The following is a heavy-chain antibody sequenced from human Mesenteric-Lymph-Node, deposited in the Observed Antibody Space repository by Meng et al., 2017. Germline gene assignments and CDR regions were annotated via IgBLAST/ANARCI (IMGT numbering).Heavy chain of an antibody. J-gene: IGHJ4*02. D-gene: IGHD5-24*01. V-gene: IGHV3-7*04. CDR3: ARGIRDYYFDY. CDR1: GFTFNTYC. Sequence: GGSLRLSCATSGFTFNTYCMDWVRQAPGKGLEWVANIKQDGSEKYYADSVKGRFTISRDNGKNSLYLQMDSLTAEDTAVYYCARGIRDYYFDYWGQGILVTVSS. CDR2: IKQDGSEK.